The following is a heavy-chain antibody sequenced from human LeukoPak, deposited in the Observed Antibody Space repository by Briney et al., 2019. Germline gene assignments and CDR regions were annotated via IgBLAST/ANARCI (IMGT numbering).Heavy chain of an antibody. D-gene: IGHD1-26*01. J-gene: IGHJ4*02. Sequence: PSETLSLTCTVSVGPISIYYWSWLRQPPGRALEWFGYIYYSGSTNYNPSLRSRVTISVDTSRNQFSLRLTSVTAADTAVYYCARGQGGNYYLNYFDYWGQGALVTVSS. CDR2: IYYSGST. V-gene: IGHV4-59*12. CDR3: ARGQGGNYYLNYFDY. CDR1: VGPISIYY.